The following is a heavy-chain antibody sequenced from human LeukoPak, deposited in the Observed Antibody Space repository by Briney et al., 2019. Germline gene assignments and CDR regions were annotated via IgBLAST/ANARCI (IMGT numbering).Heavy chain of an antibody. Sequence: GGSLRLSCAASGFTFTSYWMHWVRQAPGKGLVWVSLINSDGSTTKYADSVKGRFTMSRDNAKNTLYLEMNSLRGEDTAVYYCATGGSSGWYHFEYWGQGTLVAVSS. CDR3: ATGGSSGWYHFEY. V-gene: IGHV3-74*03. J-gene: IGHJ4*02. CDR2: INSDGSTT. CDR1: GFTFTSYW. D-gene: IGHD6-19*01.